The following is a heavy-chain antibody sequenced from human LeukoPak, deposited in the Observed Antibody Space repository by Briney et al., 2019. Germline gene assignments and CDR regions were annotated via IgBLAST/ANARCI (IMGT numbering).Heavy chain of an antibody. CDR3: AKIRAGYIPDAFDV. Sequence: PGGSLRLSCVASGFTFTNYAMSWVCQAPGKGQEWVSVTTARGDCAYYADPVKGRCTVSRGNSKNTLYLQMKTLRAECTAVYYLAKIRAGYIPDAFDVWGQGTMVTVSS. CDR2: TTARGDCA. J-gene: IGHJ3*01. V-gene: IGHV3-23*01. D-gene: IGHD5-24*01. CDR1: GFTFTNYA.